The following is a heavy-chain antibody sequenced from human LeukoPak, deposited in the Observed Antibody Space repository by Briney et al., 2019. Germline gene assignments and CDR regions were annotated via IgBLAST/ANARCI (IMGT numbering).Heavy chain of an antibody. CDR3: ARRMANYDSSGYYYDY. D-gene: IGHD3-22*01. Sequence: GESLKISCKGSGYSFTSHWIGWVRQMPGKGLEWMGIIYPGDSDTRYSPSFQGQVTISADKSISTAYLRWSSLKASDTAMYYCARRMANYDSSGYYYDYWGQGTLVTVSS. CDR2: IYPGDSDT. J-gene: IGHJ4*02. V-gene: IGHV5-51*01. CDR1: GYSFTSHW.